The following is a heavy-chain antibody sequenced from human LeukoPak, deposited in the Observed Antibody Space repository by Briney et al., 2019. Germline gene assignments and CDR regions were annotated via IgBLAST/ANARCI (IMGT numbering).Heavy chain of an antibody. CDR1: GDSTSSGSHY. V-gene: IGHV4-39*07. D-gene: IGHD2-21*01. CDR2: IFYSGRT. Sequence: SETLSLTCTVAGDSTSSGSHYWGWIRLPPGDGLEWIGSIFYSGRTYYTPSLKSRVTMSLDTSKNQFSLRLTSVTAADTAVYYCARQVAVVEPTDPNWFDSWGQGTLVTVSS. J-gene: IGHJ5*01. CDR3: ARQVAVVEPTDPNWFDS.